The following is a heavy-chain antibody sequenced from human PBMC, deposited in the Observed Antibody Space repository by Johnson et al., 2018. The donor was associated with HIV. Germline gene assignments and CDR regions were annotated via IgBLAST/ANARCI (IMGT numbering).Heavy chain of an antibody. Sequence: QVQLVESGGGVVQPGKSLTLSCVGSGLSFSNFGIHWVRQAPGKGPEWVAVISFDGNLKKYADSVKGRFTISRDNSKKSLYLQMNSLRAEDTAMYYCARDGWEQRGETVGDGFDIWGQGTMVTVSS. CDR1: GLSFSNFG. V-gene: IGHV3-33*08. CDR3: ARDGWEQRGETVGDGFDI. J-gene: IGHJ3*02. D-gene: IGHD1-26*01. CDR2: ISFDGNLK.